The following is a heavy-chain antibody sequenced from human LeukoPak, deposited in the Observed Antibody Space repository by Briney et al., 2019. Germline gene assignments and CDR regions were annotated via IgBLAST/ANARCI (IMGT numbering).Heavy chain of an antibody. D-gene: IGHD3-10*01. CDR2: ISSSSIYI. CDR3: PTGITMVRGARDAFDM. V-gene: IGHV3-21*01. J-gene: IGHJ3*02. CDR1: GFTFSSYS. Sequence: GGSLRLSFSASGFTFSSYSMNWVRQAPGKGLEFVSSISSSSIYIYYADSVKGRFTISRDNAKNSLYLQMNSLRAEDTAVYYCPTGITMVRGARDAFDMWGQGTMVTVSS.